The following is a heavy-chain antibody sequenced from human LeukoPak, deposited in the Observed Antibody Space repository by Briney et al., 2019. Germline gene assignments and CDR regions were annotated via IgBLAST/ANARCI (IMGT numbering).Heavy chain of an antibody. V-gene: IGHV4-39*07. CDR3: AKTGYIVVVPAAIYYYYMDV. J-gene: IGHJ6*03. CDR2: IYYSGST. CDR1: GGSISSSSYY. D-gene: IGHD2-2*01. Sequence: SETLSLTCTVSGGSISSSSYYWGWIRQPPGKGLEWIGSIYYSGSTYYNPSLKSRVTISVDTSKNQFSLKLSSVTAADTAVYYCAKTGYIVVVPAAIYYYYMDVWGKGTTVTVSS.